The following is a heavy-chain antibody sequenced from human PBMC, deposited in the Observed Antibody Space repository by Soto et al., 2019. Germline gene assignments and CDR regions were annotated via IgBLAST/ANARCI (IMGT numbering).Heavy chain of an antibody. J-gene: IGHJ4*02. CDR3: ARSLFMVAPDNEPFDY. D-gene: IGHD5-12*01. CDR1: GFPFSNYA. CDR2: ISGGGNDR. Sequence: VQLLESGGSLVQPGGSLTLSCAASGFPFSNYAMSWVRQTPEKGLEWVAAISGGGNDRYYADFVKGRFTFSRDNSRNILYLQMTSLRAEDTATYYGARSLFMVAPDNEPFDYWGQGTLVTVSS. V-gene: IGHV3-23*01.